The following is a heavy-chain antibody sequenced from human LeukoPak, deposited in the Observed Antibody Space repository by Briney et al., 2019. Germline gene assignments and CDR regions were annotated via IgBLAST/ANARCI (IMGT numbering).Heavy chain of an antibody. Sequence: GGSLRLSCAASGFTFSSYAMSWVRQAPGKGLEWVAVISYDGSNKYYADSVKGRFTISRDNSKNTLYLQMNSLRAEDTAVYYCARLGYCSGGSCYSLDYWGQGTLVTVSS. V-gene: IGHV3-30-3*01. J-gene: IGHJ4*02. CDR2: ISYDGSNK. CDR1: GFTFSSYA. CDR3: ARLGYCSGGSCYSLDY. D-gene: IGHD2-15*01.